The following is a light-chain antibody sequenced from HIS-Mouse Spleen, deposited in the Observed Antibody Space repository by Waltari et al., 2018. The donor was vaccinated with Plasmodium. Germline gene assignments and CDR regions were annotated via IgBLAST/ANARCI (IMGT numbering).Light chain of an antibody. V-gene: IGLV3-27*01. J-gene: IGLJ3*02. CDR2: KDS. CDR3: YSAADNDLV. Sequence: SYELTQPSSVSVSPGQTARSTCSGDVLAKKYARWVQQKPGQAPGLVIYKDSERPTGIPERFSGTSSGTTVTLTSSGAQVEDEADYYCYSAADNDLVFGGGTKLTVL. CDR1: VLAKKY.